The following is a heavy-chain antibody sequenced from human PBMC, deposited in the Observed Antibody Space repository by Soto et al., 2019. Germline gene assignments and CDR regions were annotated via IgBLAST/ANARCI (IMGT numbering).Heavy chain of an antibody. Sequence: GGSLRLSCAASGFTFSSYWMSWVRQAPGKGLEWVANIKQDGSEKYYVDSGKGRFTISRDNAKNSLYLQMNSLRAEDTAVYYCARAVGSSSIGKWYFDLWGRGTLVTVSS. CDR2: IKQDGSEK. CDR1: GFTFSSYW. V-gene: IGHV3-7*01. D-gene: IGHD6-6*01. CDR3: ARAVGSSSIGKWYFDL. J-gene: IGHJ2*01.